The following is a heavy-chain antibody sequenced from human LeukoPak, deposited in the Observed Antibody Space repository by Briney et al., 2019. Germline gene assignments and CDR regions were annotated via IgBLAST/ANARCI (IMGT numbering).Heavy chain of an antibody. Sequence: GRSLRLSCAASGFSFDDYVMHWVRQTPRKGLEWVSGISWNSDTIGYADSVKGRFTISRDNAKNSLYLQMNSLRGEDTALYYCAKDISGTYLAALDYWGQGPLVTVSS. J-gene: IGHJ4*02. CDR2: ISWNSDTI. V-gene: IGHV3-9*01. CDR1: GFSFDDYV. CDR3: AKDISGTYLAALDY. D-gene: IGHD1-26*01.